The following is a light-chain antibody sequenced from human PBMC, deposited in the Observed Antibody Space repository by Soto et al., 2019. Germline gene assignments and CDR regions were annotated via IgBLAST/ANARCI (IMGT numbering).Light chain of an antibody. CDR2: GNH. CDR1: SSNIGTNT. CDR3: AAWDGSLNAYV. V-gene: IGLV1-44*01. J-gene: IGLJ1*01. Sequence: QAVVTQPPSASGTPGQRVTISCSGSSSNIGTNTVNWYQHLPRTAPKLLIYGNHQRPSGVPDRFSGSKSGTSASLAISGLQSEDEADYYCAAWDGSLNAYVFGTGTKLTVL.